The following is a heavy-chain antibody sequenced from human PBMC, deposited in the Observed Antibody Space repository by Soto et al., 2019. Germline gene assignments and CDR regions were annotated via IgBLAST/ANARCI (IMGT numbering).Heavy chain of an antibody. J-gene: IGHJ6*02. Sequence: QVQLVQSGAEVKKPGSSVKVSCKSSGGTFSTYAISWVRQAPGQGLEWMGGIIPIFSTANYAQKFQGRVTITADESTTTAYMELISLRSEDTAVYYCARDEMVVATGSRTWHYYYGMDVWGQGTTVTVFS. V-gene: IGHV1-69*12. CDR2: IIPIFSTA. D-gene: IGHD2-15*01. CDR3: ARDEMVVATGSRTWHYYYGMDV. CDR1: GGTFSTYA.